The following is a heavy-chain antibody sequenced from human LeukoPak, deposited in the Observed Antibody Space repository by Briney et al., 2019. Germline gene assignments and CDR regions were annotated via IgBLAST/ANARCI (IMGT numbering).Heavy chain of an antibody. D-gene: IGHD3-3*01. V-gene: IGHV4-59*11. CDR3: ARDWSGPYYFDY. Sequence: SETLSLTCAVSGGSFSGHYWSWIRQPPGKGLEWIGYMSQSGSTYYNPSLKSRVTISVDTSKSQFSLKLTSVTAADTAVYYCARDWSGPYYFDYWGQGTLVTVSS. J-gene: IGHJ4*02. CDR2: MSQSGST. CDR1: GGSFSGHY.